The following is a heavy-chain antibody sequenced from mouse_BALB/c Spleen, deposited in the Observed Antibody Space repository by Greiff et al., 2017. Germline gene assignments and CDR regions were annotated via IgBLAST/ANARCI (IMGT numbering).Heavy chain of an antibody. J-gene: IGHJ2*01. Sequence: VKLMESGPGLVAPSQSLSITCTVSGFSLTSYGVHWVRQPPGKGLEWLGVIWAGGSTNYNSALMSRLSISKDNSKSQVFLKMNSLQTDDTAMYYCAREVDGYSYYFDYWGQGTTLTVSS. CDR1: GFSLTSYG. CDR3: AREVDGYSYYFDY. CDR2: IWAGGST. V-gene: IGHV2-9*02. D-gene: IGHD2-3*01.